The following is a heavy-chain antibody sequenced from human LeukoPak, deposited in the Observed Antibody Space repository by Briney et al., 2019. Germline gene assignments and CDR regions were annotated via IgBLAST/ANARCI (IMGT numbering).Heavy chain of an antibody. V-gene: IGHV4-34*01. D-gene: IGHD3-22*01. CDR3: ARGRYSSGYYRYWYSDL. J-gene: IGHJ2*01. Sequence: SETLSLTCAVYGGSFSGYYWSWIRQPPGKGLEWIGEINHSGSTNYNPSLKSRVTISVDTSKNQFSLKLSSVTAADTAVYYCARGRYSSGYYRYWYSDLWGRGTLVTVSS. CDR1: GGSFSGYY. CDR2: INHSGST.